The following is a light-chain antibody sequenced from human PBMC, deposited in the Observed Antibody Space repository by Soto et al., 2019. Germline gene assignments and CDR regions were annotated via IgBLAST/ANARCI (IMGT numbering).Light chain of an antibody. CDR1: SSDVGSYDL. J-gene: IGLJ1*01. CDR2: EVT. CDR3: CSSAGGGTYV. V-gene: IGLV2-23*02. Sequence: QSALTQPASVSGSPGQSIAISCTGTSSDVGSYDLVSWYQQHPGKAPKLMIYEVTKRPSGVSSRFSGSKSGNTASLTISGLQAEDDADYYCCSSAGGGTYVFGTGTKVTVL.